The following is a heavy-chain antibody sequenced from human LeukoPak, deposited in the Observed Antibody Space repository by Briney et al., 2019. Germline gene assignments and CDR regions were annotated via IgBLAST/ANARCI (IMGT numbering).Heavy chain of an antibody. Sequence: SETLSLTCTVSGGSISSGSYYWSWIRQPAGKGLEWIGRIYTSGSTNYNPSLKSRVTISVDTSKNQFSLKLSSATAADTAVYYCARETYYFDYWGQGTLVTVSS. J-gene: IGHJ4*02. CDR1: GGSISSGSYY. CDR3: ARETYYFDY. V-gene: IGHV4-61*02. CDR2: IYTSGST.